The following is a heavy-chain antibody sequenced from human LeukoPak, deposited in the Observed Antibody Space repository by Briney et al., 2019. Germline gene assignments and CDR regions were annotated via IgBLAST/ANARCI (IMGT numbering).Heavy chain of an antibody. CDR2: IYYSGST. V-gene: IGHV4-30-4*08. Sequence: PSETLSLTCTVSGGSISSGDYYWSWIRQPPGKGLEWTGYIYYSGSTYYNPSLKSRVTISVDTSKNQFSLKLSSVTAADTAVYYCAREYYYDSSGYYFLFDPWGQGTLVTVSS. CDR3: AREYYYDSSGYYFLFDP. J-gene: IGHJ5*02. CDR1: GGSISSGDYY. D-gene: IGHD3-22*01.